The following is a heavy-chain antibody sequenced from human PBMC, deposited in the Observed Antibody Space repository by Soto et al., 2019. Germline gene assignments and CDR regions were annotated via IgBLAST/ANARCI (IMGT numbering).Heavy chain of an antibody. CDR1: AGIFSSFA. Sequence: SVKVSCKACAGIFSSFAVSWVRQPRGQGLEWMGGIIPMTGTHNYAQKFQGRVTMTADGPTSTADLVRSSLRSEYTAVYYRASGPILPGATYWLDPWGQGTVVTVSS. J-gene: IGHJ5*02. V-gene: IGHV1-69*13. CDR3: ASGPILPGATYWLDP. CDR2: IIPMTGTH. D-gene: IGHD2-2*01.